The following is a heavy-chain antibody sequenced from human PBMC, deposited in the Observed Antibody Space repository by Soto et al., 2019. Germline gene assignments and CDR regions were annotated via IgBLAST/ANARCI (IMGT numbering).Heavy chain of an antibody. V-gene: IGHV4-61*08. CDR3: ARRRVATETFDY. CDR1: GGSISSDGYY. Sequence: SETLSLTCTVSGGSISSDGYYWSWIRQHPGKGLEWIGFIYYAGSTKYNPSLNSRVTISVDTSKNQFSLTVTSVTAADTAVYYCARRRVATETFDYWGQGTLVTVSS. J-gene: IGHJ4*02. D-gene: IGHD5-12*01. CDR2: IYYAGST.